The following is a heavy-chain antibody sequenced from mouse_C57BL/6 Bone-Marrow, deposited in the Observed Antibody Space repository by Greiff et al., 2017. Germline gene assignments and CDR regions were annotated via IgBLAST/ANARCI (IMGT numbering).Heavy chain of an antibody. V-gene: IGHV5-12*01. D-gene: IGHD2-2*01. J-gene: IGHJ4*01. CDR3: ARQGYYGYGGYAMDG. CDR2: ISNGGGST. CDR1: GFTFSDYY. Sequence: EVKLVESGGGLVQPGGSLKLSCAASGFTFSDYYMYWVRQTPEKRLEWVAYISNGGGSTYYPDTVKGRFTIARDNAKNTLYLQMSRLKSEDTAMYYCARQGYYGYGGYAMDGWGQRASVTVAS.